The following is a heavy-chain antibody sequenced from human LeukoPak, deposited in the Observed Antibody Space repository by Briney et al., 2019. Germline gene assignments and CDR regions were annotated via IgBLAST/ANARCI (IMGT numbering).Heavy chain of an antibody. CDR2: IYHSGST. V-gene: IGHV4-38-2*01. J-gene: IGHJ4*02. CDR1: GYSISSGYY. CDR3: ARYGSGSYSTFDY. D-gene: IGHD3-10*01. Sequence: SETLSLTCAVSGYSISSGYYWGWIRQPPGNGLEWIGSIYHSGSTYYNPSLKSRVTISVDTSKNRFSLKLSSVTAADTAVYYCARYGSGSYSTFDYWGQGTLVTVSS.